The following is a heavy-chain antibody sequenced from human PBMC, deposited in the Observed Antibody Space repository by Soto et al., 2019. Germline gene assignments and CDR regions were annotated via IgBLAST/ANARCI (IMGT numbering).Heavy chain of an antibody. CDR1: GFTFSTYT. Sequence: LRLSCAASGFTFSTYTMTWVRQAPGKGLEWVSSISSTGSSISYADSVRGRFAISRDNAKNSLYLQMSSLRAEDTALYYCAREVRRGWFDPWGQGTQVTV. CDR3: AREVRRGWFDP. CDR2: ISSTGSSI. V-gene: IGHV3-21*06. J-gene: IGHJ5*02.